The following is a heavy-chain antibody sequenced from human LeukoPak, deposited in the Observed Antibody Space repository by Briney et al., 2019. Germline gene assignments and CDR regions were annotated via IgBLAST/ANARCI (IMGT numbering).Heavy chain of an antibody. Sequence: ASVKVPCKASGGTFSSYAISWVRQAPGQGLEWMGWISAYNGNTNYAQKLQGRVTMTTDTSTSTAYMELRSLRSDDTAVYYCARAKPRRESYDSSGYYHTSYWGQGTLVTVSS. V-gene: IGHV1-18*01. D-gene: IGHD3-22*01. J-gene: IGHJ4*02. CDR2: ISAYNGNT. CDR3: ARAKPRRESYDSSGYYHTSY. CDR1: GGTFSSYA.